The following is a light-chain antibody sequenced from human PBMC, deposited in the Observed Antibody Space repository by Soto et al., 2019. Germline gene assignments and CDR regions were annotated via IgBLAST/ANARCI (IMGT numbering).Light chain of an antibody. CDR2: AAS. CDR3: QQHKSYPLT. V-gene: IGKV1-9*01. Sequence: DIQLTQSPSFLSASVGDRVTITCRATQGISTYLAWYQQNPGKAPKLLIYAASTLQSGVPSRFSGSGSGTEFTLTISSLRPEDFATYYCQQHKSYPLTFGGGTKVEIK. J-gene: IGKJ4*01. CDR1: QGISTY.